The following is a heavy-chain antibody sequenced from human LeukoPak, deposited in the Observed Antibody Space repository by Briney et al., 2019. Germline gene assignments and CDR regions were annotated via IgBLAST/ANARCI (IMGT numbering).Heavy chain of an antibody. CDR1: GGTFSSYA. V-gene: IGHV1-69*04. Sequence: ASVKVSCKASGGTFSSYAISWVRQAPEQGLEWMGRIIPILGIANYAQKFQGRVTITADKSTSTAYMELSSLRSEDTAVYYCAREEVVVAAIVFDYWGQGTLVTVSS. CDR2: IIPILGIA. CDR3: AREEVVVAAIVFDY. J-gene: IGHJ4*02. D-gene: IGHD2-15*01.